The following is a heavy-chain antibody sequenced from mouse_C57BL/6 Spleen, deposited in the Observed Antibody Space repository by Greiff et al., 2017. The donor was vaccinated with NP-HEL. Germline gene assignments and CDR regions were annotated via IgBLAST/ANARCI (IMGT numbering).Heavy chain of an antibody. CDR1: GYTFTSYW. CDR2: IYPGSGST. Sequence: QVQLQQPGAELVKPGASVKMSCKASGYTFTSYWITWVKQRPGQGLEWIGDIYPGSGSTNYNEKFKSKATLTVDTSSSTAYMQLSSLTSEDSAVYDGARGGDSSYGFLAYWGQGTLVTVSA. CDR3: ARGGDSSYGFLAY. D-gene: IGHD1-1*01. J-gene: IGHJ3*01. V-gene: IGHV1-55*01.